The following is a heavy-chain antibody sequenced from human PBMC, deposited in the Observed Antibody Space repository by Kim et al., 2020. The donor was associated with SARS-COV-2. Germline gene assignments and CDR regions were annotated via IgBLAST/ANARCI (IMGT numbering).Heavy chain of an antibody. D-gene: IGHD3-3*01. CDR3: ARGDLGVVSYYYGMDV. CDR1: GFTFSSYW. Sequence: GGSLRLSCAASGFTFSSYWMHWVRQAPGKGLVWVSRINSDGSSTSYADSVKGRFTISRDNAKNTLYLQMNSLRAEDTAVYYCARGDLGVVSYYYGMDVWGQGTTVTVSS. J-gene: IGHJ6*02. CDR2: INSDGSST. V-gene: IGHV3-74*01.